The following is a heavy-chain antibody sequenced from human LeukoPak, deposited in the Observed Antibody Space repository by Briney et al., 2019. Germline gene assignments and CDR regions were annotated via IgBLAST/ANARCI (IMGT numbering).Heavy chain of an antibody. V-gene: IGHV3-23*01. CDR1: GFTFSNYA. CDR2: ISGRGGGT. D-gene: IGHD3-22*01. J-gene: IGHJ3*02. Sequence: GGSLRLSCAASGFTFSNYAMNWVRQAPGKGLEWVSTISGRGGGTFYADSVKGRFTITRDNSKNTLFLQMSNLRAEDTAVYYCVRSVGYDSTGYFHDAFGIWGQGTMVTVSS. CDR3: VRSVGYDSTGYFHDAFGI.